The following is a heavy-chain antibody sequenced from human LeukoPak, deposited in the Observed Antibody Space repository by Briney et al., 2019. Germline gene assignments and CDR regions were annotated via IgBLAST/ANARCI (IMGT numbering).Heavy chain of an antibody. D-gene: IGHD2-2*01. J-gene: IGHJ4*02. CDR1: GFTFSSYS. CDR3: ARDPRGTSCHDY. CDR2: ISSSSSYI. Sequence: GGSLRLSCAASGFTFSSYSMNWVRQAPGKGLEWVSSISSSSSYIYYADSVKGRFTISRDNAKNSLYLQMNSLRAEDTAVYYCARDPRGTSCHDYWGQGTLVTVSS. V-gene: IGHV3-21*01.